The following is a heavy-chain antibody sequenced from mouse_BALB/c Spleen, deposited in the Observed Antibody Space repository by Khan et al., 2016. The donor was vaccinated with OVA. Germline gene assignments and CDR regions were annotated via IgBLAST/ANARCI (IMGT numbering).Heavy chain of an antibody. CDR3: ARKNYSYDRDFDV. D-gene: IGHD2-12*01. CDR1: GFTFTNYG. J-gene: IGHJ1*01. Sequence: QIQLVQSGPELKKPGETVKISCKASGFTFTNYGMSWVKQAPGKGLKWMGWINTYTGEPTYADDFKGRFAFSLETSASAAYLQINNIKNEDTATYFCARKNYSYDRDFDVWGAGTTVTVSS. V-gene: IGHV9-3-1*01. CDR2: INTYTGEP.